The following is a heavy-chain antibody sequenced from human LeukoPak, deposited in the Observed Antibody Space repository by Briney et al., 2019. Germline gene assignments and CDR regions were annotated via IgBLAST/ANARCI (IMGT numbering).Heavy chain of an antibody. D-gene: IGHD3-9*01. J-gene: IGHJ4*02. V-gene: IGHV4-34*01. CDR1: GGSFSGYY. Sequence: SETLSLTCAVYGGSFSGYYWSWIRQPPGKGLEWIGEINHSGSTNYNPSLKSRVTISVDTSKNQFSLKLSSVTAADTAVYYCASTLYYDILTGYYSGYFDYWGQGTLVTVSS. CDR2: INHSGST. CDR3: ASTLYYDILTGYYSGYFDY.